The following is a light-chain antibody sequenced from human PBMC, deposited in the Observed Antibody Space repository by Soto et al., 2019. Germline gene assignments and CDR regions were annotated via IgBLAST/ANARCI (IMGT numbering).Light chain of an antibody. J-gene: IGKJ2*01. CDR3: QQRSSRPPMYT. CDR1: QSVSSY. CDR2: DAS. V-gene: IGKV3-11*01. Sequence: EIVLTQSAATLSFSPGEGATLSCRAVQSVSSYLVWYQQKPGQAPRLLIYDASKRATGIPARFSGSGSGTDFTLTISSLEPEDFAVYYCQQRSSRPPMYTFGQGTKVDIK.